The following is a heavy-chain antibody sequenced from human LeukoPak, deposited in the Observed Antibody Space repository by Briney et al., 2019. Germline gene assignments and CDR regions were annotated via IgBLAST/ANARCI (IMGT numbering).Heavy chain of an antibody. D-gene: IGHD6-19*01. CDR1: GDSVSSNSAA. CDR2: TYYRSKWYN. V-gene: IGHV6-1*01. J-gene: IGHJ4*02. Sequence: SQTLTLTCAISGDSVSSNSAAWNWIRQSQSRGLEWLVRTYYRSKWYNDYAVSVKSRITSNPDTSKNQFSLQLNSVTPEDTAVYHCARSRYSCGWYGGDYFEYWGQGTLVTVCS. CDR3: ARSRYSCGWYGGDYFEY.